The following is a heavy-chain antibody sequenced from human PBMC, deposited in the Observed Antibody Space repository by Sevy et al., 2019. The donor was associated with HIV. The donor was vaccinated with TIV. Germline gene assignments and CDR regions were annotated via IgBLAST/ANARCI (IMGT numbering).Heavy chain of an antibody. Sequence: SETLSLTCTVSGGSISSYYWSWIRQPPGKGLEWIGYIYYSGSTNYNPSLKSRVTISVDTSKNQFSLQLSSVTAADTAVYYCARAYLPLNLFDPWGQGTLVTVSS. CDR2: IYYSGST. CDR3: ARAYLPLNLFDP. CDR1: GGSISSYY. J-gene: IGHJ5*02. V-gene: IGHV4-59*01.